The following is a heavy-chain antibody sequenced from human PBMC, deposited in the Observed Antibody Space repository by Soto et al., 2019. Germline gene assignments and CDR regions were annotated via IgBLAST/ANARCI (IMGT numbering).Heavy chain of an antibody. Sequence: ASVKVSCKASGYTFTDYYINWVRQAPGQRLEWMGWINPGSGNTNYAQKFQGRVTITRDTSASTAYMELSSLRSEDTAVYYCARSIVVVTALDYWGQGTLVTVSS. CDR1: GYTFTDYY. CDR2: INPGSGNT. CDR3: ARSIVVVTALDY. V-gene: IGHV1-3*01. J-gene: IGHJ4*02. D-gene: IGHD2-21*02.